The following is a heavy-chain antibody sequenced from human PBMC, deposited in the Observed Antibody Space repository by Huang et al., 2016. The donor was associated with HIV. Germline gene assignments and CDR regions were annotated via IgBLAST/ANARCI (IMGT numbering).Heavy chain of an antibody. V-gene: IGHV3-30*18. CDR3: AKDGADEEWDIDY. J-gene: IGHJ4*02. CDR1: GFSFSTYG. Sequence: VQLVESGGGVVQPGRSLRLACAASGFSFSTYGLHGVRQAAGKGLEGVAVISYDGSNKYDAHSVKGRFTISRDTSENKVYLQMNSLRHEDTAVYYCAKDGADEEWDIDYWGQGTLVTVSS. D-gene: IGHD1-26*01. CDR2: ISYDGSNK.